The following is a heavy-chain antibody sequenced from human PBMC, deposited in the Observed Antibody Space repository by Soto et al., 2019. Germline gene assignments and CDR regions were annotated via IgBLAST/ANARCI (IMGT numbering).Heavy chain of an antibody. CDR3: AKDIGSSWYSSWFDP. CDR1: GFTFDDYA. V-gene: IGHV3-9*01. D-gene: IGHD6-13*01. Sequence: GGSLRLSCAASGFTFDDYAMHWVRQAPGKGLEWVSGISWNSGSIGYADSVKGRFTISRDNAKNSLYLQMNRLRAEDTALYYCAKDIGSSWYSSWFDPWGQGTLVTVSS. J-gene: IGHJ5*02. CDR2: ISWNSGSI.